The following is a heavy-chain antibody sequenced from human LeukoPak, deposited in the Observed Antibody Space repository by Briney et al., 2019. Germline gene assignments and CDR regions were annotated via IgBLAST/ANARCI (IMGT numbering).Heavy chain of an antibody. CDR3: AKGGWGSISDY. J-gene: IGHJ4*02. V-gene: IGHV3-23*01. Sequence: GGSLRLSRAASGFTFSSCSLAWVRQAPGKGLEWVSTISHSGDSTYYADSVKGRFTISRDNSKNTLSLQMNSLRAKDTALYYCAKGGWGSISDYWGQGTLATVSS. CDR2: ISHSGDST. CDR1: GFTFSSCS. D-gene: IGHD3-16*01.